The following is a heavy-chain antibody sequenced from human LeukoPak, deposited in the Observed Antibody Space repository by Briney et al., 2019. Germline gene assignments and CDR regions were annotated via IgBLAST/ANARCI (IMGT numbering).Heavy chain of an antibody. CDR1: GFTFSSYS. D-gene: IGHD5-24*01. CDR2: IYSGGST. V-gene: IGHV3-53*01. Sequence: GGSLRLSCAASGFTFSSYSMNWVRQAPGKGLEWVSVIYSGGSTYYADSVKGRFTISRDNSKNTLYLQMNSLRAEDTAVYYCARAVDRRDGYNLGYWGQGTLVTVSS. J-gene: IGHJ4*02. CDR3: ARAVDRRDGYNLGY.